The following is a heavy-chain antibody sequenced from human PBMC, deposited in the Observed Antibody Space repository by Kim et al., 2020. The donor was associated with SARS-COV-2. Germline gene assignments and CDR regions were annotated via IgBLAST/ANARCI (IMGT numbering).Heavy chain of an antibody. D-gene: IGHD3-10*01. CDR2: ISAYNGNT. J-gene: IGHJ6*02. V-gene: IGHV1-18*04. Sequence: ASVKVSCKASGYTFTSYGISWVRQAPGQGLEWMGWISAYNGNTNYAQKLQGRVTMTTDTSTSTAYMELRSLRSDDTAVYYCARDLGGMVRGMARNYYYYGMDVWGQGTTVTVSS. CDR1: GYTFTSYG. CDR3: ARDLGGMVRGMARNYYYYGMDV.